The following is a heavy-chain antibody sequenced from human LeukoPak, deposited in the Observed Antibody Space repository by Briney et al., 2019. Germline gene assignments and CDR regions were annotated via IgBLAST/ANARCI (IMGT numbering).Heavy chain of an antibody. V-gene: IGHV4-4*07. CDR2: ISTTGTI. CDR1: GGSISSYS. Sequence: SETLSLTCTVSGGSISSYSWSWVRQPAGKGLEWIGRISTTGTISYNPSLKSRATVSVDTSKNQFSLNMNSVTAADTAVYYCAGGRGWGQGTLVTVSS. J-gene: IGHJ4*02. CDR3: AGGRG.